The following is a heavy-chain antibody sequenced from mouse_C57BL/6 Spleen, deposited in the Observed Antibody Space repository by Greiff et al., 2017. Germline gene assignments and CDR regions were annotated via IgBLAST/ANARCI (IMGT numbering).Heavy chain of an antibody. CDR1: GYAFSSSW. D-gene: IGHD2-1*01. V-gene: IGHV1-82*01. J-gene: IGHJ1*03. CDR2: IYPGDGDT. Sequence: VMLVESGPELVKPGASVKISCKASGYAFSSSWMNWVKQRPGKGLEWIGRIYPGDGDTNYNGKFKGKATLTADKSSSTAYMQLSSLTSEDSAVYFCARTTGYGNSWYFDVWGTGTTVTVSS. CDR3: ARTTGYGNSWYFDV.